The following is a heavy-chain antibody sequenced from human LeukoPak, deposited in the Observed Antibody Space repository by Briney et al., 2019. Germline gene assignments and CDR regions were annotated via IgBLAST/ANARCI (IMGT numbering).Heavy chain of an antibody. CDR3: ASPPEPYYYDSSGYYY. Sequence: GESLKISCQGSGFSFTSYWIGWVRQMPGKGLEWMGFIYLGDSDTRYSPSFRGEVTISADKSISTAYLQWSSLKASDTAMYYCASPPEPYYYDSSGYYYWGQGTLVTVSS. CDR2: IYLGDSDT. CDR1: GFSFTSYW. D-gene: IGHD3-22*01. J-gene: IGHJ4*02. V-gene: IGHV5-51*01.